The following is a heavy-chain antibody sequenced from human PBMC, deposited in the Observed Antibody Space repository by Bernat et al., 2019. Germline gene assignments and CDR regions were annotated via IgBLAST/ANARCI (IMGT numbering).Heavy chain of an antibody. CDR2: ISSSGSTI. J-gene: IGHJ5*02. Sequence: QVQLVESGGGLVKPGGSLRLSCAASGFTFSDYYMSWIRQAPGKGLEWVSYISSSGSTIYYADSVKGRFTISRDNSKNTLYLQMNSLRAEDTAVYYCAKDMTVVAAPDNWFDPWGQGTLVTVSS. CDR1: GFTFSDYY. CDR3: AKDMTVVAAPDNWFDP. V-gene: IGHV3-11*01. D-gene: IGHD2-15*01.